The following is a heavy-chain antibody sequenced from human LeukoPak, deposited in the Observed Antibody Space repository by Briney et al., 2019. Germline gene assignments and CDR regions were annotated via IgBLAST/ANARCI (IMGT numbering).Heavy chain of an antibody. D-gene: IGHD4-17*01. CDR1: GVSISSGGYY. CDR3: ARRLARRGYGDYCDY. Sequence: SETLSLTCTVSGVSISSGGYYWSWIRQHPGKGLEWIGYIYYSGSTYYNPSLKSRVTISVDTSKNQFSLKLSSVTAADTAVYYCARRLARRGYGDYCDYWGQGTLVTVSS. V-gene: IGHV4-31*03. CDR2: IYYSGST. J-gene: IGHJ4*02.